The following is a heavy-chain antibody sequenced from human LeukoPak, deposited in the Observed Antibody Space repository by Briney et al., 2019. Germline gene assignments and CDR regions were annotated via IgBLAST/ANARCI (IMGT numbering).Heavy chain of an antibody. CDR3: ATDRGNGYFEL. CDR1: GFTFSSSW. D-gene: IGHD3-10*01. CDR2: IKQDGREK. J-gene: IGHJ2*01. Sequence: GGSLRLSCVASGFTFSSSWMSWVRQAPGKGLEWVANIKQDGREKDFPDSVRGRFTISRDNAKNSLYLQMSNLRADDTAVYYCATDRGNGYFELWGPGNLVTVSS. V-gene: IGHV3-7*01.